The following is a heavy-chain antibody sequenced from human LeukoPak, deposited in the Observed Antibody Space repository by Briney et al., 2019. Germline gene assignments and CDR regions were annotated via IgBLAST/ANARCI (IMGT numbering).Heavy chain of an antibody. Sequence: GASVKVSCKASGYTFTSYGISWVRQAPGQGLEWMGWISAYNGNTNYAQKLQGRVTMTTDTSTSTAYMELRSLRSDDTAVYYCARVPHSYGRVNYYYYYMDVWGKGTTVTVSS. J-gene: IGHJ6*03. CDR3: ARVPHSYGRVNYYYYYMDV. CDR2: ISAYNGNT. CDR1: GYTFTSYG. V-gene: IGHV1-18*01. D-gene: IGHD5-18*01.